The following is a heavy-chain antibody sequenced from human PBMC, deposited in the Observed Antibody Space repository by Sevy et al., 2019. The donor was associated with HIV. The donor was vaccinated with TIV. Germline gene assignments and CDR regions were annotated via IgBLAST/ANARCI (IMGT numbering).Heavy chain of an antibody. CDR1: GDTFSTYD. D-gene: IGHD1-7*01. CDR3: AGGGGGGVWNYGYNYYGMNV. V-gene: IGHV1-8*02. CDR2: MSPKSGST. J-gene: IGHJ6*02. Sequence: ASVKVSCKASGDTFSTYDINWVRQAPGQGLEWMGWMSPKSGSTGFAQKFQGRLTMTRDTSRNTAYMELSSLSAEDTAVYYCAGGGGGGVWNYGYNYYGMNVWGQGTMVTVSS.